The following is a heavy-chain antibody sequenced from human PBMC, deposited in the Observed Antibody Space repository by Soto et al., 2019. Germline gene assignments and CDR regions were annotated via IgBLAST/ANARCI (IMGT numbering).Heavy chain of an antibody. CDR2: IIPILGIA. V-gene: IGHV1-69*08. CDR1: GGTFSSYT. CDR3: ARDEGTYSSGWYRDY. J-gene: IGHJ4*02. Sequence: QVQLVQSGAAVKKPGSSVKVSCKASGGTFSSYTISWVRQAPGQGLEWMGRIIPILGIANYAQKFQGRVTITADKSTSTAYMELSSLRSEDTAVYYCARDEGTYSSGWYRDYWGQGTLVTVSS. D-gene: IGHD6-19*01.